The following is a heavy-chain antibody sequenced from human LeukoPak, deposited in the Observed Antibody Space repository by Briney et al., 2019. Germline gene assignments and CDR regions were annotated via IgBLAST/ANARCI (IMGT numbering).Heavy chain of an antibody. CDR3: AKTTVTSEEYYYYYMDV. Sequence: ASVKVSCKTSGYTFTSYGVSWVRQAPGQVLEWMGWIVTYNGNTYYSQNFQGRVTMTTDTSTSTAYLELRSLRSDDTAVYYCAKTTVTSEEYYYYYMDVWGKGTTVAVSS. CDR2: IVTYNGNT. V-gene: IGHV1-18*01. J-gene: IGHJ6*03. D-gene: IGHD4-11*01. CDR1: GYTFTSYG.